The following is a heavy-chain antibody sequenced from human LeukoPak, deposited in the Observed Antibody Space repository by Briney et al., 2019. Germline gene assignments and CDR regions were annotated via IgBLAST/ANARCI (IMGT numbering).Heavy chain of an antibody. CDR3: ARSGVHDYGGNSGYWYFDL. Sequence: SETLSLTCTVSGYSISSGYYWGWIRQPPGKGLEWIGSIYHSGSTYYNPSLKSRVTISVDTSKNQFSLKLSSVTAADTAVYYCARSGVHDYGGNSGYWYFDLWGRGTLVTVSS. J-gene: IGHJ2*01. CDR1: GYSISSGYY. D-gene: IGHD4-23*01. CDR2: IYHSGST. V-gene: IGHV4-38-2*02.